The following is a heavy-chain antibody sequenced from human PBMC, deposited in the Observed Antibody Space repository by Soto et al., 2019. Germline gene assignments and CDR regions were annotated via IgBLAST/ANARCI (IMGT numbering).Heavy chain of an antibody. J-gene: IGHJ3*02. Sequence: GGSLRLSCAASGFTFNNYGMHWVRQAPGKGLEWVAVIWNDGNGYYYANSVKGRFTISRDNAKNSLYLQMNSLRAEDTALYYCAKVSYCSGGSCYSAAFDIWGQGTMVTVSS. CDR3: AKVSYCSGGSCYSAAFDI. CDR2: IWNDGNGY. CDR1: GFTFNNYG. V-gene: IGHV3-33*03. D-gene: IGHD2-15*01.